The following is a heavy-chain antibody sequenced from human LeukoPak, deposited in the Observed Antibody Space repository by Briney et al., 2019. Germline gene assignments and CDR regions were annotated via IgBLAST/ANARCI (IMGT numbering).Heavy chain of an antibody. V-gene: IGHV3-7*01. CDR2: IKLDGSDK. CDR3: ARGSGDTDY. CDR1: GFTFSKYW. J-gene: IGHJ4*02. Sequence: RGSLRLSCAASGFTFSKYWMSWVRQAPGKGLEWVANIKLDGSDKYYVDSVKGRFTISRDNAKNSLYLQMNSLRAEDTSVYYCARGSGDTDYWGQGTLVTVSS. D-gene: IGHD7-27*01.